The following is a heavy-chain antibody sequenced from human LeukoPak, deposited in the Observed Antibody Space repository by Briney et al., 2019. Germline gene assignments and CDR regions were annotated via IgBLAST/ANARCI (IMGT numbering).Heavy chain of an antibody. CDR3: AKSVVVITFRFDD. Sequence: GGSLRLSCAASGFTFNSYVMSWVRQAPGKGLEWVSAINGGGGNTYYADSVKGRFTISRDNSKNMVYPQMNSLRADDTAVYYCAKSVVVITFRFDDWGQGALVTVSS. J-gene: IGHJ4*02. D-gene: IGHD2-15*01. V-gene: IGHV3-23*01. CDR2: INGGGGNT. CDR1: GFTFNSYV.